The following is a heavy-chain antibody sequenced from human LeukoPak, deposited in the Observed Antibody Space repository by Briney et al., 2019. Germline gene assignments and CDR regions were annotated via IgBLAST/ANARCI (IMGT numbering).Heavy chain of an antibody. CDR2: MHTSGST. Sequence: SETQSLTCTVSGGSISSYYWSWIRQPAGKGLEWIGRMHTSGSTNYNPSLKSRVTMSVDTSKNQFSLKLTSVTAADTAVYYCARDRGSGNYAFWGQGALVTVSS. CDR3: ARDRGSGNYAF. J-gene: IGHJ4*02. V-gene: IGHV4-4*07. D-gene: IGHD1-26*01. CDR1: GGSISSYY.